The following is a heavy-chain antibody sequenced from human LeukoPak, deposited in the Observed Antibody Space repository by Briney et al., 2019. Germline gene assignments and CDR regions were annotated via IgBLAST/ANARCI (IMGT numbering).Heavy chain of an antibody. J-gene: IGHJ4*02. CDR1: GGSISSGGYY. CDR2: IYYSGST. Sequence: PSETLSLTCTVAGGSISSGGYYWSWIRQHPGKGLEWIGYIYYSGSTYHNPSLKSRVTISVDTSKNQFSLKLSSVTAADTAVYYCARGSAGGPIDYWGQGTLVTVSS. V-gene: IGHV4-31*03. CDR3: ARGSAGGPIDY. D-gene: IGHD3-10*01.